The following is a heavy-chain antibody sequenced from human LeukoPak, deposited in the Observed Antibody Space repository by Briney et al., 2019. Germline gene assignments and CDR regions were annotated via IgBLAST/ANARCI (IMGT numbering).Heavy chain of an antibody. V-gene: IGHV4-4*07. CDR2: IYTSGST. D-gene: IGHD3-10*01. CDR1: GGPISSYY. CDR3: ARGQTMVRGVIITPSYYYMDV. J-gene: IGHJ6*03. Sequence: SETLSLTCTVSGGPISSYYWSWIRQPAGKGLEWIGRIYTSGSTNYNPSLKSRVTISVDTSKNQFSLKLSSVTAADTAVYYCARGQTMVRGVIITPSYYYMDVWGKGTTVTVSS.